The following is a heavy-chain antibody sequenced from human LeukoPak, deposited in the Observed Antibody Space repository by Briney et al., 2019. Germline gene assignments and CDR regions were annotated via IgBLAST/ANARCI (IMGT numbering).Heavy chain of an antibody. Sequence: SETLPLTCTVSGGSITTYYWSWIRQPPGKGLEYIGFIFYSGSTNYNPSLKSRVTISLNTSKTQFSLKLSSVTAADTAVYYCARGTFWSGYYHDYWGQGTLVTVSS. D-gene: IGHD3-3*01. J-gene: IGHJ4*02. CDR2: IFYSGST. CDR1: GGSITTYY. CDR3: ARGTFWSGYYHDY. V-gene: IGHV4-59*01.